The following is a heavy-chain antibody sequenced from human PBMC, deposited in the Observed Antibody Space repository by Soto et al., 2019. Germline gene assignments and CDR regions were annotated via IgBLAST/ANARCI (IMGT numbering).Heavy chain of an antibody. CDR2: ISGSGGST. Sequence: GSLRLSCAASGFTFSSYAMSWVRQAPGKGLEWVSAISGSGGSTYYADSVKGRFTISRDNSKNTLYLQMDSLRAEDTAVYYCARPLVSDYSNYGGFDPWGQGTLVTVSS. J-gene: IGHJ5*02. CDR1: GFTFSSYA. V-gene: IGHV3-23*01. CDR3: ARPLVSDYSNYGGFDP. D-gene: IGHD4-4*01.